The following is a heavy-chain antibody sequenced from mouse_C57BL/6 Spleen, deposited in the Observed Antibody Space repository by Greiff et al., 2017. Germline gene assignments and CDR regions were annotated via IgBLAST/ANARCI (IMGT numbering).Heavy chain of an antibody. V-gene: IGHV5-16*01. CDR2: INYDGSST. J-gene: IGHJ4*01. D-gene: IGHD1-1*01. CDR3: ARDSYYYGSMDY. Sequence: EVQRVESEGGLVQPGSSMKLSCTASGFTFSDYYMAWVRQVPEKGLEWVANINYDGSSTYYLDSLKSRFIISRDNAKNLLYLQMSSLKSEDTATYYCARDSYYYGSMDYWGQGTSVTVSS. CDR1: GFTFSDYY.